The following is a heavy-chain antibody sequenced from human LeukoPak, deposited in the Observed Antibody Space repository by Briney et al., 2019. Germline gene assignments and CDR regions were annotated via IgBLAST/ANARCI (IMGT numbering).Heavy chain of an antibody. J-gene: IGHJ6*03. D-gene: IGHD3-10*01. CDR2: IVNSDGAT. Sequence: GGSLRLSCAASGFSFSNYAMSWVRQAPGKGLEWVSAIVNSDGATYYADSVKGRFTISRDKSKNTVYLLMNSLRAEDTAVYLCAKEGLDCSRRRCYYGYYYMDVWGKGTTVTVSS. CDR3: AKEGLDCSRRRCYYGYYYMDV. V-gene: IGHV3-23*05. CDR1: GFSFSNYA.